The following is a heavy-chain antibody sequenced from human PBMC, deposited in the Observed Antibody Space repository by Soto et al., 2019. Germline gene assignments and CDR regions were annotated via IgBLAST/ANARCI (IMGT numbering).Heavy chain of an antibody. CDR2: MNPNSGNT. J-gene: IGHJ5*02. Sequence: SVKVSCKASGYTFTSYDISWVRQATGQGLEWMGWMNPNSGNTGYAQKFQGRVTMTRNTSISTAYMELSSLRSEDTAVYYCARVGQYYDFWSGYHNWFDPWGQGTLVTVSS. CDR1: GYTFTSYD. V-gene: IGHV1-8*01. D-gene: IGHD3-3*01. CDR3: ARVGQYYDFWSGYHNWFDP.